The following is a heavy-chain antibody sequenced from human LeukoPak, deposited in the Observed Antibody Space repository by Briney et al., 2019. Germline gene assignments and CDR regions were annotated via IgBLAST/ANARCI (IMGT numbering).Heavy chain of an antibody. J-gene: IGHJ3*02. Sequence: SVKVSCKASGGTFSSYAISWVRQAPGQGLEWMGRIIPILGIANYAQKFQGRVTITADESTSTVYMELTSLTSEDTAIYYCARDPGSSVGIVVVQHATDAFDIWGQGTMVTVSS. CDR3: ARDPGSSVGIVVVQHATDAFDI. CDR1: GGTFSSYA. D-gene: IGHD2-15*01. CDR2: IIPILGIA. V-gene: IGHV1-69*04.